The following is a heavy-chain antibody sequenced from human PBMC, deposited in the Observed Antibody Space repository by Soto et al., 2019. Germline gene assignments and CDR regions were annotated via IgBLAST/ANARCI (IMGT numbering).Heavy chain of an antibody. CDR3: ARGPRYCSTTTCFSGITWFDS. V-gene: IGHV1-18*04. Sequence: ASVEVSCEASGCTFTSYGIIWVRQAPGQGLEWMGWISSFNENTNYAQNVQGRVTLTTDKSSSTTYLELRGLRSDDTAVYYCARGPRYCSTTTCFSGITWFDSWGQGTLVTVSS. J-gene: IGHJ5*01. CDR2: ISSFNENT. D-gene: IGHD2-2*01. CDR1: GCTFTSYG.